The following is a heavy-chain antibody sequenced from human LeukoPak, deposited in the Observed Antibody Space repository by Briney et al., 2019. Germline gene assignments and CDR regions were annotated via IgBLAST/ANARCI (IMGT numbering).Heavy chain of an antibody. V-gene: IGHV3-74*01. CDR1: GFTFSNYW. Sequence: QPGGSLRLSCAASGFTFSNYWMHWVRQAPGKGLVWVSRINGDGSTTNYADSVKGRFTISRDNAKNSLYLQMNSLRADDTAVYYCARDPSRRLSDYWGQGTLVTVSS. D-gene: IGHD6-6*01. J-gene: IGHJ4*02. CDR3: ARDPSRRLSDY. CDR2: INGDGSTT.